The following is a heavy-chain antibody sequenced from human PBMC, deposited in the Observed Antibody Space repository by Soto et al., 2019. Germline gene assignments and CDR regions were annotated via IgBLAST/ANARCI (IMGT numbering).Heavy chain of an antibody. J-gene: IGHJ1*01. CDR3: ASDRVESGYPKYFQH. CDR2: IYSGGST. V-gene: IGHV3-53*01. CDR1: GFTVSSNY. D-gene: IGHD3-22*01. Sequence: EVQLVESGGGLIQPGGSLRLSCAASGFTVSSNYMSWVRQAPGKGLEWVSVIYSGGSTYYADSVKGRFTISRDNSKNTLYLQMNSLRAEDTAVYYCASDRVESGYPKYFQHWGQGTLVTVSS.